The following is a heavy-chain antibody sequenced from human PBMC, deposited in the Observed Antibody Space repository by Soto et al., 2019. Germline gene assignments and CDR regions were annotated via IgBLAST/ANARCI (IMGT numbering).Heavy chain of an antibody. Sequence: QVQLVQSGAEVKKPGSSVKVSCKASGGTFSSYAISWVRQAPGQGLEWMGGIIPIFGTANYAQKFQGRVTITADESTSTAHMALSSLSSEDTAVYYCARGSTYYDILTGYYHYYYYGMDVWGQGTTVTVSS. V-gene: IGHV1-69*01. CDR1: GGTFSSYA. CDR3: ARGSTYYDILTGYYHYYYYGMDV. J-gene: IGHJ6*02. D-gene: IGHD3-9*01. CDR2: IIPIFGTA.